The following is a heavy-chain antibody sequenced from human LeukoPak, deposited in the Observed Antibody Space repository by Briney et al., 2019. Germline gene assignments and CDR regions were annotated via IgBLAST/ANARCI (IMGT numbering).Heavy chain of an antibody. CDR2: IYPGDSDT. CDR3: ARRRHYDILTGYTAAYYFDY. V-gene: IGHV5-51*01. J-gene: IGHJ4*02. D-gene: IGHD3-9*01. CDR1: GSRFTSYW. Sequence: GESLQISFKGPGSRFTSYWIGWGRPMPGKGLGGRGIIYPGDSDTRYSPSFQGQVTISADKSISTAYLQSSSLKASDTAMYYCARRRHYDILTGYTAAYYFDYWGQGTLVTVSS.